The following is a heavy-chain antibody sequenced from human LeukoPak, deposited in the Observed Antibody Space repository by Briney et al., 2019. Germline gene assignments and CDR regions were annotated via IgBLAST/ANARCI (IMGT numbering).Heavy chain of an antibody. D-gene: IGHD1-1*01. V-gene: IGHV3-23*01. CDR3: AKVPGLSRTGYFDY. J-gene: IGHJ4*02. CDR2: FSGSGGST. Sequence: GGSLRLPCTASGFPFCRNALSGLRQAPGKGLEGVSGFSGSGGSTYYADSVKGRFTISRDNSKNTLYLQMNSLRAEDTAVYYCAKVPGLSRTGYFDYWGQGTLVTVSS. CDR1: GFPFCRNA.